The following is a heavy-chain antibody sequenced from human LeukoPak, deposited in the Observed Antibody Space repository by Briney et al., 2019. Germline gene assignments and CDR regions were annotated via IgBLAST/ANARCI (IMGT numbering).Heavy chain of an antibody. Sequence: GGSLRLSCAASGFTFSSYGMHWVRQAPGKGLEWVAVISYDGSNKYYADSVKGRFTISRDNSKNTLYLQMNSLRAEETAVYYCAKDLDVLRFLEWRFDYWGQGTLVTVSS. V-gene: IGHV3-30*18. D-gene: IGHD3-3*01. CDR2: ISYDGSNK. CDR3: AKDLDVLRFLEWRFDY. CDR1: GFTFSSYG. J-gene: IGHJ4*02.